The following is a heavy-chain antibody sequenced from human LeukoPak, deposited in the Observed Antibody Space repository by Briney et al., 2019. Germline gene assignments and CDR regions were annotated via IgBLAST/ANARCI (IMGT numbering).Heavy chain of an antibody. V-gene: IGHV3-11*01. Sequence: LSLTCAVYGGSFSGYYWSWIRQAPGKGLEWVSYISSSGSTIYYADSVKGRFTISRDNAKNSLYLQMNSLRAEDTAVYYCARDRGYYYDSSGYWYFDLWGRGTLVTVSS. CDR2: ISSSGSTI. CDR1: GGSFSGYY. D-gene: IGHD3-22*01. CDR3: ARDRGYYYDSSGYWYFDL. J-gene: IGHJ2*01.